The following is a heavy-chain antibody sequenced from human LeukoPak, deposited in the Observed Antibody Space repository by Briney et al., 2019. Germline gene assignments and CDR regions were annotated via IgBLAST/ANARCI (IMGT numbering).Heavy chain of an antibody. D-gene: IGHD6-13*01. Sequence: ASVKVSCKASGYTYTGYYMHWVRQAPGQGLEWMGWINPNSGGTNYAQKFQGRVTMTRDTSISTAYMELSRLRSDDTAVYYCARDSGSSSWYEDNWFDPWGQGTLVTVSS. V-gene: IGHV1-2*02. CDR2: INPNSGGT. CDR1: GYTYTGYY. CDR3: ARDSGSSSWYEDNWFDP. J-gene: IGHJ5*02.